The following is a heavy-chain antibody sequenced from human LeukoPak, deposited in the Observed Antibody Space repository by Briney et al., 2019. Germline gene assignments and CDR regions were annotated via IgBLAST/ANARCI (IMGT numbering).Heavy chain of an antibody. V-gene: IGHV3-23*01. CDR3: AKDGRIGAAGNWGLDY. CDR2: IGGSGGFT. J-gene: IGHJ4*02. D-gene: IGHD6-13*01. CDR1: GFSFSSYD. Sequence: PWGSLSLSCAASGFSFSSYDLSWVRQAPGKGLEWVSAIGGSGGFTDYTDSVKGRFTISRDNSKNTLYLEMNSLRGEDTAVFYCAKDGRIGAAGNWGLDYWGQGTLVTVSS.